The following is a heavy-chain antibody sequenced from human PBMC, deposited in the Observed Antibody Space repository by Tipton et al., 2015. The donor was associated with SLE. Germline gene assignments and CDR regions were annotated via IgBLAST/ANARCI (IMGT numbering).Heavy chain of an antibody. Sequence: TLSLTCTVSGGSISSHYWSWIRQPPGKGLEWIGYIYYSGSTNYNPSLKSRVTISVDTSKNQFSLKLNSVTAADTAVYYCARETLVYYYDSSGPLDYWGQGTLVTVSS. J-gene: IGHJ4*02. D-gene: IGHD3-22*01. CDR2: IYYSGST. V-gene: IGHV4-59*11. CDR3: ARETLVYYYDSSGPLDY. CDR1: GGSISSHY.